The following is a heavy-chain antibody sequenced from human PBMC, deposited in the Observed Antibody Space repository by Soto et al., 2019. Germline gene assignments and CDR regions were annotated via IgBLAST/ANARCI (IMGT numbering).Heavy chain of an antibody. CDR1: GGSISSYS. Sequence: QVQLQESGPGLVRPWKTLSLTCPAPGGSISSYSWGWIRQPPGKGLEWIGYIYYSGRTNYTPSLKSRVTISVDTSKNQFSLKLSSVTAADTAVYYCAREGVSSSWYYYYGMDVWGQGTTVTVSS. CDR3: AREGVSSSWYYYYGMDV. V-gene: IGHV4-59*01. CDR2: IYYSGRT. J-gene: IGHJ6*02. D-gene: IGHD6-13*01.